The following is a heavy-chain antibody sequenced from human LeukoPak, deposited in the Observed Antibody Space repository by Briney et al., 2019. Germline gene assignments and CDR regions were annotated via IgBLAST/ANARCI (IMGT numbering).Heavy chain of an antibody. D-gene: IGHD3-22*01. J-gene: IGHJ4*02. CDR1: GYTSTSYA. Sequence: ASVKVSCKASGYTSTSYAMNWVRQAPGQGLEWMGWINTNTGNPTYAQGFTGRFVFSLDTSVSTAYLQISSLKAEDTAVYYCARGPLYYYDSSGPIVYWGQGTLVTVSS. CDR2: INTNTGNP. V-gene: IGHV7-4-1*02. CDR3: ARGPLYYYDSSGPIVY.